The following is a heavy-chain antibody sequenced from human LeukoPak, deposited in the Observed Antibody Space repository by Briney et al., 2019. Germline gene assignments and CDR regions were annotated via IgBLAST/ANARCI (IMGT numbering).Heavy chain of an antibody. CDR2: IIPILGIA. D-gene: IGHD3-10*01. J-gene: IGHJ1*01. CDR1: GGTFSSYA. V-gene: IGHV1-69*04. Sequence: SVKVSCKASGGTFSSYAIIWVRQAPGQGLEWMGRIIPILGIANYAQKFQGRVTITADKSTSTAYMELSSLRSEDTAVYYCARDSKGLLWFGELLARSEYFQHWGQGTLVTVSS. CDR3: ARDSKGLLWFGELLARSEYFQH.